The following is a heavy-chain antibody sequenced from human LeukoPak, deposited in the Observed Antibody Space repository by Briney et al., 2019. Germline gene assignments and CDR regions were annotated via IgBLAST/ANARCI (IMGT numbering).Heavy chain of an antibody. CDR3: ARPHDYGDYYDAFDI. V-gene: IGHV1-2*02. CDR1: GYTFTGYY. D-gene: IGHD4-17*01. CDR2: INPNSGGT. Sequence: ASVKVSCKASGYTFTGYYMHWVRQAPGQGLEWMGWINPNSGGTNYAQKFQGRVTMTRDTSISTAYMELSRLRSDDTAVYYCARPHDYGDYYDAFDIWGQGTMVTVSS. J-gene: IGHJ3*02.